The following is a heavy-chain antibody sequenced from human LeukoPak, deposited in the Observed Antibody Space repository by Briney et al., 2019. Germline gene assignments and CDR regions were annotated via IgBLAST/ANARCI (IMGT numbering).Heavy chain of an antibody. CDR1: GFTFTNAC. J-gene: IGHJ4*02. V-gene: IGHV3-33*08. CDR3: ARGIGGPAGKGYYFDH. CDR2: IWYDGSNK. Sequence: GGSLRLSCKGSGFTFTNACMSWVRQAPGKGLEWVAVIWYDGSNKYYTDSVKGRFTISRDNSKNTLYLQMNSLRAEDTAVYYCARGIGGPAGKGYYFDHWGQGTLVTVSS. D-gene: IGHD2-2*01.